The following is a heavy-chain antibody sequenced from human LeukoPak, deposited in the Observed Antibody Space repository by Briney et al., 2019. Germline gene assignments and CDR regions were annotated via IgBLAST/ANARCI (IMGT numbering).Heavy chain of an antibody. CDR2: INPNSGGT. J-gene: IGHJ4*02. D-gene: IGHD5-18*01. V-gene: IGHV1-2*02. CDR1: VYTFTGYY. Sequence: GASVKVSCKASVYTFTGYYMHWVRQAPGQGLEWMGWINPNSGGTNYAQKFQGRVTMTRDTSISTAYMELSRLTSDDTAVYYCTKDPGGGSYGYNYFDYWGQGTLVTVSS. CDR3: TKDPGGGSYGYNYFDY.